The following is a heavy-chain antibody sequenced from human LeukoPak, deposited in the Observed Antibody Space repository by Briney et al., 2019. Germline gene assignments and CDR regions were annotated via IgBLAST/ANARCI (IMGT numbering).Heavy chain of an antibody. CDR2: ISAYNGNT. Sequence: GASVKVSCKASGYTFTSYGISWVRQAPGQGLEWMGWISAYNGNTNYAQKLQGRVTMTTDTSTSTAYMELRSLRSDDTAVYYCAREGYCSGGSCYLGYYYYGKDVWGQGTTVTVSS. D-gene: IGHD2-15*01. CDR3: AREGYCSGGSCYLGYYYYGKDV. J-gene: IGHJ6*02. V-gene: IGHV1-18*01. CDR1: GYTFTSYG.